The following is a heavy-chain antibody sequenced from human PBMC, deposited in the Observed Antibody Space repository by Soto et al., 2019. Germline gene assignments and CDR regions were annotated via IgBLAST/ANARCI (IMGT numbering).Heavy chain of an antibody. D-gene: IGHD3-22*01. CDR3: ERDWKIRGRYYDSSGTVDY. CDR1: CYTFTSYG. V-gene: IGHV1-18*04. CDR2: ISAYNGNT. Sequence: SVKVSFKGSCYTFTSYGISWVRQAPVQGLEWMGWISAYNGNTNYAQKLQGRVTMTTDTSTSTAYMELRSLRSDDTAVYYCERDWKIRGRYYDSSGTVDYWGQGTLVTVYS. J-gene: IGHJ4*02.